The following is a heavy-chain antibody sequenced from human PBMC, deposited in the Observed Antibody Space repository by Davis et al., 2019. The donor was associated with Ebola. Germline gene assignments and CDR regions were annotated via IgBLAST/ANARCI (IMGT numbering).Heavy chain of an antibody. Sequence: SVKVSCKASGGTFSSYTISWVRQAPGQGLEWMGRIIPILGIANYAQKFQGRVTITADKSTSTAYMELSSLRSEDTAVYYCASFWGGSGPYFDYWGQGTLVTVSS. D-gene: IGHD3-10*01. CDR3: ASFWGGSGPYFDY. V-gene: IGHV1-69*02. CDR2: IIPILGIA. J-gene: IGHJ4*02. CDR1: GGTFSSYT.